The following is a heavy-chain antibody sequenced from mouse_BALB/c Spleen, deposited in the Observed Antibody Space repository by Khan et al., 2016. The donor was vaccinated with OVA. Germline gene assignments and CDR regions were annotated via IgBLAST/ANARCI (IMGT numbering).Heavy chain of an antibody. CDR2: ISSSGST. J-gene: IGHJ4*01. V-gene: IGHV3-2*02. Sequence: EVQLQESGPGLVKPSQSLSITCTVTGYSITSDSAWYWIQQFPGNKLEWMGNISSSGSTNYNPALKSRITINGDTSKNQFFMKMNSVTTEDKATYYCARAGSRYNYAMDYWGQGTSVTVSS. CDR1: GYSITSDSA. D-gene: IGHD2-2*01. CDR3: ARAGSRYNYAMDY.